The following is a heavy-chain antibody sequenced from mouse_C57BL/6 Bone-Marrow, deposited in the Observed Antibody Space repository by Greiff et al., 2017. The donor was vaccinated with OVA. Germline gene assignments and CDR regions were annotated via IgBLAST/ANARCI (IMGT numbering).Heavy chain of an antibody. CDR1: GYAFSSSW. CDR3: ARDLYFDV. Sequence: QVQLKESGPELVKPGASVKISCKASGYAFSSSWLNWVKQRPGKGLEWIGRIYPGDGDTNYNGKFKGKATLTADKSSSTAYMQLSSLTSEDSAVYFCARDLYFDVWGTGTTVTVSS. CDR2: IYPGDGDT. J-gene: IGHJ1*03. V-gene: IGHV1-82*01.